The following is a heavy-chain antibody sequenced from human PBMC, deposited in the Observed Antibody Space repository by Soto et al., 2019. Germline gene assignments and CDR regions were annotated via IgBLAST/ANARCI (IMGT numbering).Heavy chain of an antibody. V-gene: IGHV4-4*02. CDR2: IYHSGST. CDR3: ARESVVRGVPYY. D-gene: IGHD3-10*01. CDR1: GGSISSSNW. J-gene: IGHJ4*02. Sequence: QVQLQESGPGLVKPSGTLSLTCAVSGGSISSSNWWRWVRQPPGKGVEWMGEIYHSGSTNYNPSRKRRVTISVDKSKNQFSLKLSSVTAADTAVYYCARESVVRGVPYYWGQGTLVTVSS.